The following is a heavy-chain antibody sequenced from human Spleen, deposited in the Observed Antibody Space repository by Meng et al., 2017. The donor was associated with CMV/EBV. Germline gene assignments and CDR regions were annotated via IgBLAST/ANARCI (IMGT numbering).Heavy chain of an antibody. CDR3: ARDSRIYYDSSGYYQFDY. CDR2: IYSDGST. D-gene: IGHD3-22*01. Sequence: GGSLRLSCVASGFNVSSNYMSWVRQAPGKGLEWVSVIYSDGSTYYADSVKGRFTISRDNSKNTLYLQMNSPRVEDTAVYYCARDSRIYYDSSGYYQFDYWGQGTLVTVSS. V-gene: IGHV3-53*01. CDR1: GFNVSSNY. J-gene: IGHJ4*02.